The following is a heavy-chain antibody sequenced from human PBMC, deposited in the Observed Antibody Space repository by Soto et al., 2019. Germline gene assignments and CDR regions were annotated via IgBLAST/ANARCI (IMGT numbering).Heavy chain of an antibody. D-gene: IGHD2-15*01. Sequence: QITLKESGPPLVKPTQTLTLTCTFSGFSLSTSGVGVGWIRQPPGKALEWLALIYWDDDKRYSPSLKSRLTFTKDTSKNLVVLTMTHMDPVDTATYYCAHRPSYCSGGSCYSGFDYWGQGTLVTVSS. V-gene: IGHV2-5*02. CDR2: IYWDDDK. J-gene: IGHJ4*02. CDR1: GFSLSTSGVG. CDR3: AHRPSYCSGGSCYSGFDY.